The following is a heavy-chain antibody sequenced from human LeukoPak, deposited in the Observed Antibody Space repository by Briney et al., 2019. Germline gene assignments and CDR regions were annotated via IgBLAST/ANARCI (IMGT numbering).Heavy chain of an antibody. V-gene: IGHV3-33*01. Sequence: PGRSLRLSCAASGFTFSSYGMHWARQAPGKGLEWVADIWYDGSNKYYADSVKGRFTVSRDNSKNTLYLQMNSLRVEDTAVYYCARGVMTVDYWGQGTLVTVSS. CDR2: IWYDGSNK. J-gene: IGHJ4*02. CDR1: GFTFSSYG. CDR3: ARGVMTVDY.